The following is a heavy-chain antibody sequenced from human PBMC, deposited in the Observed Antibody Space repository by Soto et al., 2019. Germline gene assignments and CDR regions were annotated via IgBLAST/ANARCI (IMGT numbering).Heavy chain of an antibody. CDR3: AREFVDTAMVNPYYYYGMDV. J-gene: IGHJ6*02. CDR2: INPNSGGT. V-gene: IGHV1-2*02. Sequence: ASVKVSCKASGYTFTGYYMHWVRQAPGQGLEWMGWINPNSGGTNYAQKFQGRVTMTRDTSITTAYMELSRLRSDDTAVYYCAREFVDTAMVNPYYYYGMDVWGQGTRVTVSS. CDR1: GYTFTGYY. D-gene: IGHD5-18*01.